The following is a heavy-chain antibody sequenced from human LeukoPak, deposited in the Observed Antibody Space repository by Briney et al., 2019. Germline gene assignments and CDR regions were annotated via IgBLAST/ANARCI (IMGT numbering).Heavy chain of an antibody. Sequence: SETLSLTCTVSGGSISSSYYWGWIRQPPGKGLEWIGSIYYSGSTYYNPSLKSRVTISVDTSKNQFSLKLSSVTAADTAVDYCARHAVVAAPEAPSDYWGQGTLVTVSS. CDR3: ARHAVVAAPEAPSDY. D-gene: IGHD2-15*01. CDR2: IYYSGST. CDR1: GGSISSSYY. V-gene: IGHV4-39*01. J-gene: IGHJ4*02.